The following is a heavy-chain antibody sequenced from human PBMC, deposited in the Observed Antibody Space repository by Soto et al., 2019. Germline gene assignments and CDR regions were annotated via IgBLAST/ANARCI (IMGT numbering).Heavy chain of an antibody. J-gene: IGHJ6*02. CDR3: ARERNMYGMDV. V-gene: IGHV1-3*01. Sequence: ASVKVSCTGSGYTFNIYAMHWVRQAPGQRLEWMGWINVGNGNTKYSQKFQGRVTMTRNTSISTAYMELSSLRSEDTAVYYCARERNMYGMDVWGQGTTVTVS. CDR2: INVGNGNT. CDR1: GYTFNIYA. D-gene: IGHD1-1*01.